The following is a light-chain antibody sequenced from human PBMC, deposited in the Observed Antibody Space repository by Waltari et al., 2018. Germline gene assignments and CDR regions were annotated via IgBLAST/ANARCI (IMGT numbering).Light chain of an antibody. J-gene: IGKJ1*01. CDR1: KSVSRT. V-gene: IGKV3-20*01. Sequence: EIVLQPSPGTLFFSPGERATFSCRASKSVSRTLAWYQQKPGQAPRLLIYEASTRATGIPDRFSGSGSGTDFSLTISRLEPEDFAVYYCQKYGTLPATFGQGTKVEIK. CDR3: QKYGTLPAT. CDR2: EAS.